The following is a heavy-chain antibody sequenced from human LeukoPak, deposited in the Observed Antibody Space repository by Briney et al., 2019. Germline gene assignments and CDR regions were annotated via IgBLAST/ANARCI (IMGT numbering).Heavy chain of an antibody. D-gene: IGHD3-22*01. CDR3: ARYYDSSGPAIAFDI. V-gene: IGHV1-46*01. CDR1: GYTFSIYN. J-gene: IGHJ3*02. Sequence: ASVKVSCKASGYTFSIYNMHWVRQAPGQGLEWMGIINPSDGTSYAQKLQGRITLTRDTSTLYMELSSLRSDDTAVYYCARYYDSSGPAIAFDIWGQGTMVTVSS. CDR2: INPSDGT.